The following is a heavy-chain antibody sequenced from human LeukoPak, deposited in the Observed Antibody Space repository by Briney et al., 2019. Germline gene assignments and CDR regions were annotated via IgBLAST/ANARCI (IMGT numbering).Heavy chain of an antibody. CDR3: TRFGDYGEY. V-gene: IGHV3-21*04. D-gene: IGHD3-10*01. CDR1: GFTFSSYS. CDR2: ISSSSSSYI. Sequence: GGSLRLSCAASGFTFSSYSMNWVRQAPGKGLEWVSSISSSSSSYIYYVDSVKGRFTISRDNPQNTVYLQMNSLRAEDSALYYCTRFGDYGEYWGQGTLVTVSS. J-gene: IGHJ4*02.